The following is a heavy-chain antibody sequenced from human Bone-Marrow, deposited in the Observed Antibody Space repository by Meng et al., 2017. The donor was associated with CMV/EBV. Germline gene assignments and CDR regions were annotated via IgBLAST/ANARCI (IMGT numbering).Heavy chain of an antibody. Sequence: SETLTLTCTVSGGSVSSGSYYWSWIRQPPGKGLEWIGYIYYSGRTNYNPSLKSRVTISVDTSKNQFSLKQCSVTAADTAVYYCPRTGRIVKLYYYGSGGYGMDVWGQGTTVTVSS. D-gene: IGHD3-10*01. CDR3: PRTGRIVKLYYYGSGGYGMDV. J-gene: IGHJ6*02. CDR1: GGSVSSGSYY. V-gene: IGHV4-61*01. CDR2: IYYSGRT.